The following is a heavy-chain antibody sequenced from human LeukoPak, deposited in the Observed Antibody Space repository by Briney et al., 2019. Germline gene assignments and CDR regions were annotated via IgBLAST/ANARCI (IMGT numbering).Heavy chain of an antibody. CDR2: INYRGSA. Sequence: SETLSLTCTVSGGSVSCDDHYWSWIRQPPGKGLEYIGYINYRGSAYYNPSLRSRVTMLVDTSKSQFSLKLYSMTAADTAVYYCARASNFLSGFDYWGQGTLVTVSS. CDR3: ARASNFLSGFDY. J-gene: IGHJ4*02. D-gene: IGHD2/OR15-2a*01. CDR1: GGSVSCDDHY. V-gene: IGHV4-30-4*01.